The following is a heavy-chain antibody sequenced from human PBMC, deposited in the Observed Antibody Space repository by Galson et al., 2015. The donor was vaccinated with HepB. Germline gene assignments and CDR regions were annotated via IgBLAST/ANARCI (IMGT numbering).Heavy chain of an antibody. D-gene: IGHD1-1*01. Sequence: SVKVSCKASGYTFTSYYMHWVRQAPGQGLEWMGIINPRGGSTSYAQKFQGRVTMTRDTSTSTVYMELSSLRSEDTAVYYCAREASEPNVLDYWGQGTLVTVSS. J-gene: IGHJ4*02. CDR1: GYTFTSYY. CDR3: AREASEPNVLDY. V-gene: IGHV1-46*01. CDR2: INPRGGST.